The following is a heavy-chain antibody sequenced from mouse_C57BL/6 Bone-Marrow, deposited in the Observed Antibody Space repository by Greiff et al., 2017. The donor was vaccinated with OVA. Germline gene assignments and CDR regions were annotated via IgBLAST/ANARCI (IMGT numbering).Heavy chain of an antibody. CDR1: GYNFTSYW. CDR3: ARLAGVYYYAMDF. D-gene: IGHD4-1*01. V-gene: IGHV1-50*01. CDR2: IDPAYSYT. J-gene: IGHJ4*01. Sequence: QVQLQQPGAELVKPGASVKLSCKASGYNFTSYWMQWVKQRPGQGLEWIGEIDPAYSYTNYNQKFKGKATFTVDTSSSTAYMQLSSLTSEDSAVYYWARLAGVYYYAMDFWGQGTSVTVSS.